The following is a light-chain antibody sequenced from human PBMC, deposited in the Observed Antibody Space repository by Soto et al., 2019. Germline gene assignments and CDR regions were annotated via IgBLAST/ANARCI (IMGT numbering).Light chain of an antibody. CDR2: EVY. CDR3: CSYAGTYNYV. V-gene: IGLV2-11*01. CDR1: SSDVGGYNY. Sequence: QSVLTQPRSVSGSPGQSVTISCTGTSSDVGGYNYVSWYQHYPGRAPKLMIFEVYLRPSGVPDRFSGSKSGNTASLTISGLQAEDEADYYCCSYAGTYNYVFGTATKVTVL. J-gene: IGLJ1*01.